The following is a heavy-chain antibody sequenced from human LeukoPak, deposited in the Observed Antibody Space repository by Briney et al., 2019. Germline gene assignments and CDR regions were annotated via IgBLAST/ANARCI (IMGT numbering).Heavy chain of an antibody. CDR1: GFTFSSYS. J-gene: IGHJ4*02. D-gene: IGHD6-19*01. CDR3: ARDPGYSSGSFDY. CDR2: ISSNSNFI. Sequence: PGGSLRLSCVVSGFTFSSYSMSWVHQAPGKGLEWVSSISSNSNFISYADSVKGRFTISRDNAKKSLYLQMNSVRAEDTAVYYCARDPGYSSGSFDYWGQGALVTVSS. V-gene: IGHV3-21*01.